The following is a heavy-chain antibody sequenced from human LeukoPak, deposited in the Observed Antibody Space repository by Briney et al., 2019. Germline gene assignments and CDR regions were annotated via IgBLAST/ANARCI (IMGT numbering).Heavy chain of an antibody. Sequence: ASVKVSCKASGYTFTSYYMHWVLQAPGQELEWMGIINPSGGSTSYAQKFQGRVTMTRDMSTSTVYMELSSLRSEDTAVYYCAAYGDVVDYWGQGTLVTVSS. CDR2: INPSGGST. CDR1: GYTFTSYY. V-gene: IGHV1-46*01. CDR3: AAYGDVVDY. D-gene: IGHD4-17*01. J-gene: IGHJ4*02.